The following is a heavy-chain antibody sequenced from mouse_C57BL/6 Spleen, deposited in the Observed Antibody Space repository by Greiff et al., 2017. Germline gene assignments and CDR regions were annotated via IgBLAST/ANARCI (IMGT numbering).Heavy chain of an antibody. V-gene: IGHV1-55*01. D-gene: IGHD1-1*01. CDR3: ASGSSYDY. CDR2: IYPGSGST. CDR1: GSTFTRFW. Sequence: QVQLQQPGAELVKPGASVKLSCKASGSTFTRFWITWVKQRPGQGLEWIGDIYPGSGSTNYNEKFRSKATLTVDTSSSTAYMQLSSLTSEDSAVYYCASGSSYDYWGQGTTRTVSS. J-gene: IGHJ2*01.